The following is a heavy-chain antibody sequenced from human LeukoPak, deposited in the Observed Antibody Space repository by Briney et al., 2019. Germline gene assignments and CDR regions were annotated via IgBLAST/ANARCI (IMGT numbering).Heavy chain of an antibody. V-gene: IGHV3-15*01. D-gene: IGHD2/OR15-2a*01. J-gene: IGHJ4*02. CDR2: IKSDGTT. Sequence: GGSLRLSCATSGFTFSNAWLSWVRQAPGKGLEWVGRIKSDGTTDYAAPVKGRFTTSRDVSKATLYLQMNSLKTEDTAIYYCTTVSHFYLGGQGTLVTVSP. CDR1: GFTFSNAW. CDR3: TTVSHFYL.